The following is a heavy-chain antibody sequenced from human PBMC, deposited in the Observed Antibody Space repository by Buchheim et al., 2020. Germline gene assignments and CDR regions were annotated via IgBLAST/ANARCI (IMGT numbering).Heavy chain of an antibody. J-gene: IGHJ4*02. Sequence: EVQLVESGGGLVKPGGSLRLSCAASGFTFSNFSINWVRQAPGKGLEWVSSITSSSSYIFYADSVKGRFTISRDNAKNSLYLQMNSLRAEDTAVYYCAPYCSGGSCNSLDYWGQGTL. V-gene: IGHV3-21*06. CDR1: GFTFSNFS. CDR3: APYCSGGSCNSLDY. D-gene: IGHD2-15*01. CDR2: ITSSSSYI.